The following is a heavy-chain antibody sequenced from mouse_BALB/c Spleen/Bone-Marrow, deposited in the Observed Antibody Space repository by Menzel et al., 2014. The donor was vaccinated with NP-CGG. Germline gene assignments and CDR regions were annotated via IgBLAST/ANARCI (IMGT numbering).Heavy chain of an antibody. CDR2: ISSGGGYT. V-gene: IGHV5-6*01. J-gene: IGHJ4*01. CDR3: TRQRNWDHYAMDY. CDR1: GFTFSTYG. Sequence: VQGVESGGDLVKPGGSLKLSCAASGFTFSTYGMSWVRQTPDKRLEWVATISSGGGYTYYPDSVKGRFTISRDNANNTLYLQMSSLKSEDTTMYYCTRQRNWDHYAMDYWGQGTSVTVSS. D-gene: IGHD4-1*01.